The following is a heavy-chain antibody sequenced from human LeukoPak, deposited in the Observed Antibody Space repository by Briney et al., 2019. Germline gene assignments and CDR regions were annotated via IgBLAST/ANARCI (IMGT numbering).Heavy chain of an antibody. CDR1: GYTFTSYD. D-gene: IGHD6-19*01. J-gene: IGHJ4*02. CDR3: ASARYSSGWYEGLYFDY. CDR2: MNPNSGNT. V-gene: IGHV1-8*01. Sequence: ASVKVSCKASGYTFTSYDINWVRQATGQGLEWMGWMNPNSGNTGYAQKFQGRVTMTRNTSISTAYMELSSLRSEDTAVCYCASARYSSGWYEGLYFDYWGQGTLVTVSS.